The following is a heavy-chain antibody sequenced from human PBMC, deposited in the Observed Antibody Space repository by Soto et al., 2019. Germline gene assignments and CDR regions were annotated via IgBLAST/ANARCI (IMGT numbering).Heavy chain of an antibody. V-gene: IGHV1-18*04. CDR2: ISAYNGNT. J-gene: IGHJ6*02. D-gene: IGHD2-15*01. CDR1: GYTFTSYG. Sequence: ASVKGSCNASGYTFTSYGISWVRQAPGQGLEGIGGISAYNGNTNYAQKLQGRVTMTTNTSKSTAYMELRSLRSNDTAVYSCATDYGVELDLVVVVAATSYYYYGMDVWGQGTTVTVSS. CDR3: ATDYGVELDLVVVVAATSYYYYGMDV.